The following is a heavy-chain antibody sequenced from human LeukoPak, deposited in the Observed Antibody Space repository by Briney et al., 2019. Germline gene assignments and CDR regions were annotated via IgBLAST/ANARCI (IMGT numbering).Heavy chain of an antibody. J-gene: IGHJ4*02. D-gene: IGHD6-19*01. CDR1: GGTFSSYA. Sequence: SVKVSCKASGGTFSSYAISWVRQAPGQGLEWMGQIIPIFGIANYAQKFQGRDTITADKSTSTAYMELSSLRSEDTAVYYCARDPHSYSSGSRFDYWGQGTLVTVSS. CDR3: ARDPHSYSSGSRFDY. V-gene: IGHV1-69*10. CDR2: IIPIFGIA.